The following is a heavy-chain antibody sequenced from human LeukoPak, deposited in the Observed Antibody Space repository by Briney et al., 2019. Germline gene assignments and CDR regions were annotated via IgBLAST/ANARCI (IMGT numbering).Heavy chain of an antibody. Sequence: PSETLSLTCTVSGGSISNYYWSWIRQPPGKGLEWIGSIYYSGSTNYNPSLKSRVTISVDTSKNHFSLKLSSVTAADTAVYYCARGDYGDYVNWGQGSLVTASS. CDR3: ARGDYGDYVN. J-gene: IGHJ4*02. V-gene: IGHV4-59*01. CDR2: IYYSGST. D-gene: IGHD4-17*01. CDR1: GGSISNYY.